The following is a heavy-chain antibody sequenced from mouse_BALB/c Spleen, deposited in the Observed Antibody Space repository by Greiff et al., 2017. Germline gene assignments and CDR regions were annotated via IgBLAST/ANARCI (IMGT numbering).Heavy chain of an antibody. V-gene: IGHV1S81*02. CDR1: GYTFTSYY. D-gene: IGHD2-4*01. CDR3: TRSDDYDAWFAY. J-gene: IGHJ3*01. CDR2: INPSNGGT. Sequence: QVQLKQPGAELVKPGASVKLSCKASGYTFTSYYMYWVKQRPGQGLEWIGGINPSNGGTNFNEKFKSKATLTVDKSSSTAYMQLSSLTSEDSAVYYCTRSDDYDAWFAYWGQGTLVTVSA.